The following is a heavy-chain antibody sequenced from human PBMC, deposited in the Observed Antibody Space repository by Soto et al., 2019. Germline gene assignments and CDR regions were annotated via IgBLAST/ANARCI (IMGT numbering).Heavy chain of an antibody. CDR2: INHSGRT. D-gene: IGHD3-9*01. V-gene: IGHV4-34*01. Sequence: QVQLQQWGAGLLKPSETLSLTCAVYGGSFSGYYWSWIRQPPGKGLEWIGEINHSGRTNYNPSLKHRVTISVDTSKNQFSLKLSSVTAADTAVYYCARGSPKYYDLLTGYSAPSGIDYWGQGTLVTVSS. CDR3: ARGSPKYYDLLTGYSAPSGIDY. J-gene: IGHJ4*02. CDR1: GGSFSGYY.